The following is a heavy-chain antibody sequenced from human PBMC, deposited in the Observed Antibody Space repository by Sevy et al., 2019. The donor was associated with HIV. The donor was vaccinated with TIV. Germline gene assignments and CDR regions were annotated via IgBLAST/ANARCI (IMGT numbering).Heavy chain of an antibody. CDR1: GGSISSYY. D-gene: IGHD6-19*01. Sequence: SETLSLTCTVSGGSISSYYWSWFRQPPGKGLEWIGDIYYSGSTNYNPSLKSRVTISVDTSKNQFSLKLSSVTAADTAVYYCARDPGIAVAGFDYWGQRTLVTVSS. J-gene: IGHJ4*02. CDR3: ARDPGIAVAGFDY. V-gene: IGHV4-59*13. CDR2: IYYSGST.